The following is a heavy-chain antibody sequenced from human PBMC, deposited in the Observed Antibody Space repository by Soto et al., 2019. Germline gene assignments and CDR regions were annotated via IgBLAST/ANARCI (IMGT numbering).Heavy chain of an antibody. J-gene: IGHJ4*02. CDR1: GGSISSYY. Sequence: SETLSLTCTVSGGSISSYYWSWIRQPPGKGLEWIGYIYYSGSTNYNPSLKSRVTISVDTSKNQFSLKLSSVTAADTAVYYCARGSGYYYDFDYWRQGTLVTVSS. V-gene: IGHV4-59*01. D-gene: IGHD3-22*01. CDR3: ARGSGYYYDFDY. CDR2: IYYSGST.